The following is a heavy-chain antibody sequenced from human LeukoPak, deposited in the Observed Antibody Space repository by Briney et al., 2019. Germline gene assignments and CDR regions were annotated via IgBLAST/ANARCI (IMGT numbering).Heavy chain of an antibody. CDR2: ISGSGGST. Sequence: GGSLRLSCAASGFTFSSYAMSWVRQAPGKGLEWVSAISGSGGSTYYADSVKGRFTISRDNSKNTLYLQMNSLRAEDTAVYYCAREGRNYDILTGYYRSAFDIWGQGTMVTVSS. CDR3: AREGRNYDILTGYYRSAFDI. D-gene: IGHD3-9*01. CDR1: GFTFSSYA. V-gene: IGHV3-23*01. J-gene: IGHJ3*02.